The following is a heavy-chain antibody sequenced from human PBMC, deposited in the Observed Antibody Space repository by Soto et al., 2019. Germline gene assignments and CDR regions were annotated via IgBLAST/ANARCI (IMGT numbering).Heavy chain of an antibody. CDR3: ARETSGGDYFDY. CDR1: VLPFSDYY. CDR2: ISSSSSYT. J-gene: IGHJ4*02. D-gene: IGHD2-8*02. Sequence: GGSLRLSCAASVLPFSDYYMSWIRQAPGKGLEWVSYISSSSSYTNYADSVKGRFTISRDNAKNSLYLQMNSLRAEDTAVYYCARETSGGDYFDYWGQGTLVTVS. V-gene: IGHV3-11*06.